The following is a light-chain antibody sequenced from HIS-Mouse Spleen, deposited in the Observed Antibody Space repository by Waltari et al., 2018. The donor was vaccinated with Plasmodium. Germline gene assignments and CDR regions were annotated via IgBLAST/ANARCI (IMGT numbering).Light chain of an antibody. V-gene: IGKV3-20*01. Sequence: EIVLTQSPGTLSLSPGDRDTLSCRASQSVSSSYLAWYQQKPGQAPRLLIYGASSRATGIPDRFSGSGSGTDFTLTISRLGPEDFAVYYCQQYGSSSWTFGQGTKVEIK. J-gene: IGKJ1*01. CDR1: QSVSSSY. CDR2: GAS. CDR3: QQYGSSSWT.